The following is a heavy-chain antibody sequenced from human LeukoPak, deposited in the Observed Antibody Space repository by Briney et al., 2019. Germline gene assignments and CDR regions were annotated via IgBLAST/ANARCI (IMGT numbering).Heavy chain of an antibody. V-gene: IGHV1-2*02. Sequence: GASVKVSCKASGYTFTGYYMHWVRQAPGQELEWMGWINPNSGGTNYAQKFQGRVTMTRDTSISTAYMELSRPRSDDTAVYYCARVFTHCSGGSCDRRTLDYWGQGTLVTVSS. CDR1: GYTFTGYY. J-gene: IGHJ4*02. CDR2: INPNSGGT. D-gene: IGHD2-15*01. CDR3: ARVFTHCSGGSCDRRTLDY.